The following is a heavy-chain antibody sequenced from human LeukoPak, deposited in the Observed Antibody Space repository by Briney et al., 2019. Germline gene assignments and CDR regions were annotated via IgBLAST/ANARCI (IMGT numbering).Heavy chain of an antibody. CDR1: GYSINSGYH. Sequence: PSKTLSLTCIVSGYSINSGYHWGWIRQPPGKGLEWIGYIYYRGSTYYNPSLKSRVTISLDTSKNQFSLMLSSVTAADTAVYYCARQGNWNDFDSWGQGTLVTVSS. D-gene: IGHD1-20*01. CDR3: ARQGNWNDFDS. J-gene: IGHJ4*02. V-gene: IGHV4-38-2*02. CDR2: IYYRGST.